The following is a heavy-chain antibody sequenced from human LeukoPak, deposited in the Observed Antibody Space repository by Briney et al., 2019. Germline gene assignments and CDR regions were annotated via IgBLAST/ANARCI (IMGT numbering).Heavy chain of an antibody. CDR2: INPNSGGT. CDR3: ASSIAVAGTYAFDI. V-gene: IGHV1-2*02. Sequence: ASVKVSCKASGYTFTGYYMHWVRQAPGQGLEWMGWINPNSGGTNYAQKFQGRVTMTRDTSISTAYMELSRLRSDDTAVYYCASSIAVAGTYAFDIWGQGTMVTVSS. D-gene: IGHD6-19*01. CDR1: GYTFTGYY. J-gene: IGHJ3*02.